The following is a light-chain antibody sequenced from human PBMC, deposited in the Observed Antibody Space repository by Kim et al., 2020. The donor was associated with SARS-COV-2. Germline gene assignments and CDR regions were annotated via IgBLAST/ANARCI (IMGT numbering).Light chain of an antibody. Sequence: GQSITISCTGTSSDVGGYNYVSWYQQHPGKAPKLMIYDVSNRPSGVSNRFSGSKSGNTASLTISGLQAEDEADYYCSSYTSSSTRVFGGGTKVTV. CDR1: SSDVGGYNY. J-gene: IGLJ3*02. V-gene: IGLV2-14*03. CDR2: DVS. CDR3: SSYTSSSTRV.